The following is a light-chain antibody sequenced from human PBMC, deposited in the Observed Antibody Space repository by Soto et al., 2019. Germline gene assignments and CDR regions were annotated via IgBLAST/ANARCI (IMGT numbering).Light chain of an antibody. CDR1: QSVSSSY. V-gene: IGKV3-20*01. J-gene: IGKJ3*01. CDR2: GAS. Sequence: EIVLTQSPGTLSLSPGERATLSCRASQSVSSSYLAWYQQRPGQAPRLLIFGASYRATGLPDRFSGSGSGTDFTLTISRLEPEDFAVYYCQKYSSSPPEFPFGPGTKVD. CDR3: QKYSSSPPEFP.